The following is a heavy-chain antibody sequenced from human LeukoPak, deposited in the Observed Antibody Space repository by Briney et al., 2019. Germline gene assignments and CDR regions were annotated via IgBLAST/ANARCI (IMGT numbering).Heavy chain of an antibody. CDR1: GYSFTSYW. D-gene: IGHD3-22*01. CDR3: ARPTGRYYDSSGYWAFDI. V-gene: IGHV5-51*03. Sequence: TGESLKISCKGSGYSFTSYWIGWVRQMPGKGLEWMGIIYPGDSDTRYSPSFQGQVTISADKSISTAYLQWSSLKASDTAMYYCARPTGRYYDSSGYWAFDIWGQGTMVTVSS. J-gene: IGHJ3*02. CDR2: IYPGDSDT.